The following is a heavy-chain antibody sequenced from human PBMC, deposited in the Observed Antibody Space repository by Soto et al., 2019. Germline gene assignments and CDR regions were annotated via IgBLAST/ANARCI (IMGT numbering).Heavy chain of an antibody. V-gene: IGHV2-70*17. J-gene: IGHJ4*02. Sequence: SGPTLVNPTQTLTLTRTFSGFSLSTSGMCVSWIRQPPGKALEWLARIDWDDDKFYNTSLKTRLTTSKDSSKNQVVLTMTNMDPVDTATYYCARMFHCSGGTCPFDYWGQGALVTVSS. CDR3: ARMFHCSGGTCPFDY. CDR2: IDWDDDK. CDR1: GFSLSTSGMC. D-gene: IGHD2-15*01.